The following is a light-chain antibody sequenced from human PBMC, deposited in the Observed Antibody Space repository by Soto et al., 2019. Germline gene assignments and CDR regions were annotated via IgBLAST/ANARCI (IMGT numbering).Light chain of an antibody. V-gene: IGKV3-11*01. Sequence: EIVLTQSPATLSLSPGERATLSCRASQSVSNYLAWYQQKPGQAPRLLIYDAAHRATGVPARFSGSGSGTDFTLTISSLEPEDFAVYYCHQGSSWPLITFGQGTRLEI. CDR3: HQGSSWPLIT. J-gene: IGKJ5*01. CDR1: QSVSNY. CDR2: DAA.